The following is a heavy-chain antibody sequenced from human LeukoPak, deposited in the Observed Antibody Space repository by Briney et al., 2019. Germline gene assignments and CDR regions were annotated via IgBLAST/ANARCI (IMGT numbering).Heavy chain of an antibody. CDR1: GGSISSGGYS. CDR3: ARYSSTWPYWYFDL. D-gene: IGHD6-13*01. V-gene: IGHV4-30-2*01. Sequence: SETLSLTCAVSGGSISSGGYSWSWIRQLPGKGLEWIGYISHSGGTYYNPSLRSRVTISVDRSKNQFSLELTSVTAADTAVYYCARYSSTWPYWYFDLWGRGTLVTVSS. CDR2: ISHSGGT. J-gene: IGHJ2*01.